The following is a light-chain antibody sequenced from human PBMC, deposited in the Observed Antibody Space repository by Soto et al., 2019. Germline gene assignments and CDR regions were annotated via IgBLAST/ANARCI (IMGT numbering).Light chain of an antibody. Sequence: QSVLTQSSSASASLGSSVKLTCTLSSRHSSYIIAWHQQQPGKAPRYLMNLESSGSHNKGSGVPDRFSGSSSGADRYLTISNLQFEDEADYYCETWDSTTQVFGRGTKVTVL. CDR1: SRHSSYI. J-gene: IGLJ3*02. V-gene: IGLV4-60*02. CDR3: ETWDSTTQV. CDR2: LESSGSH.